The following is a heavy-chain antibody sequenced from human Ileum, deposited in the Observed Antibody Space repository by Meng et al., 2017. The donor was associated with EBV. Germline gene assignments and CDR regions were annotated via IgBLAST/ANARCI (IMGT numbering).Heavy chain of an antibody. J-gene: IGHJ4*02. D-gene: IGHD1-7*01. V-gene: IGHV4-4*02. CDR1: GDSIRSDIW. Sequence: QMQLQESGLGLVKPSGTLSFTCTCSGDSIRSDIWWSWVRQPPGKGLEWIGEVYHRGDTNYNPSLKSRVDISVDKSKNQFYLSLFSVTAADTAVYYCGRDQGRELINHWGQGTLVTVSS. CDR3: GRDQGRELINH. CDR2: VYHRGDT.